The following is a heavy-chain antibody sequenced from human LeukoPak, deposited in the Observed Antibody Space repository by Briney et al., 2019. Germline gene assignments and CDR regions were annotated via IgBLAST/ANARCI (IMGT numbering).Heavy chain of an antibody. D-gene: IGHD3-16*01. CDR3: AREDNGGATDDGFDV. J-gene: IGHJ3*01. CDR1: GFTFNSHA. CDR2: IRVGDVT. V-gene: IGHV3-23*01. Sequence: GSLRLSCSGSGFTFNSHAISWGRQGPGEGLEGVSGIRVGDVTHYADSVKGRFTTSRDSSKNTVYLQMESLKVEDTAVYYCAREDNGGATDDGFDVWGHGTVVTVSS.